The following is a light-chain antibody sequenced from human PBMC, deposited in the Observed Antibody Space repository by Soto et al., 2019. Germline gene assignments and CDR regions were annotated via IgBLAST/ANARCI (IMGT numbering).Light chain of an antibody. Sequence: QSVLTQSPSASASLGASVKLTCTLSSGHSNYAIAWHQQQPEKGPRYLMRLNSDGSHNKGDGIPDRFSGSSSGAERYLIISSLQAEDEADYYCQTWGTGIVVFGGGTQLTVL. CDR2: LNSDGSH. CDR1: SGHSNYA. J-gene: IGLJ3*02. V-gene: IGLV4-69*01. CDR3: QTWGTGIVV.